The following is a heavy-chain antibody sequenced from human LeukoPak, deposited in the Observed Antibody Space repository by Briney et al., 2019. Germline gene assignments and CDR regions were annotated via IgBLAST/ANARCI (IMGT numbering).Heavy chain of an antibody. V-gene: IGHV3-30*02. Sequence: GGSLRLSCATSGFTFSGFGIHWVRQAPGKGLEWVSFIRFDGSDKYYADSVKGRFTISRDDSKKTLYLQMNSLRTEDTAVYHCVKDVGYYGFWSGLDYWGQGTLVTVSS. CDR3: VKDVGYYGFWSGLDY. CDR1: GFTFSGFG. D-gene: IGHD3-3*01. CDR2: IRFDGSDK. J-gene: IGHJ4*02.